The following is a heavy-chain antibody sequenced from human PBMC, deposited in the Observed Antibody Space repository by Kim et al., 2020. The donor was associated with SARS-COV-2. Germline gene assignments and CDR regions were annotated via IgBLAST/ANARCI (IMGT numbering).Heavy chain of an antibody. J-gene: IGHJ3*02. D-gene: IGHD3-22*01. V-gene: IGHV1-24*01. CDR3: ATPYDSSGFDAFDI. Sequence: AQKSPGRVTMTEDTTTDTAYMELSSLRSEDTAVYYCATPYDSSGFDAFDIWGQGTMVTVSS.